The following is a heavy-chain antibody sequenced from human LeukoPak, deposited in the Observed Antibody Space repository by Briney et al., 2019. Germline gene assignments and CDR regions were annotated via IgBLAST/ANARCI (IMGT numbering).Heavy chain of an antibody. V-gene: IGHV3-7*01. CDR3: ARRVAVVVPAAIRPSYYMDV. Sequence: PGGFLRLSCAASGFTFSSYWMSWVRQAPGKGLEWVANIKQDGSEKYYVDSVKGRFTIPRDNAKNSLYLQMNSLRAEATAVYYCARRVAVVVPAAIRPSYYMDVWGKGTTVTVSS. D-gene: IGHD2-2*01. CDR1: GFTFSSYW. J-gene: IGHJ6*03. CDR2: IKQDGSEK.